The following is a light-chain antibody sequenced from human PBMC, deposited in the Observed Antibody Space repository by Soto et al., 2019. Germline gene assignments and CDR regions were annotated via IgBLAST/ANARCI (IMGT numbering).Light chain of an antibody. J-gene: IGKJ3*01. V-gene: IGKV3-20*01. CDR3: QQCDSPPFT. CDR2: GAS. Sequence: VLTQSPDTVSLSPGERATLSCRASQSVTSSYLAWYQQKPGQAPRLLIYGASSRATGIPDRFSGSGSGTDYTLTISRLEPEDFAVYYCQQCDSPPFTFGPGTKVDIK. CDR1: QSVTSSY.